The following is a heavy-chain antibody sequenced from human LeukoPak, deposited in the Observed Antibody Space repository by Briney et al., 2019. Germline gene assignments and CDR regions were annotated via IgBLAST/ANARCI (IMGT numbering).Heavy chain of an antibody. D-gene: IGHD5-12*01. CDR3: ATLGEWLRLGYYYYYMDV. CDR2: IIAYNGNT. CDR1: GYTFTSYG. Sequence: GASVKVSCKASGYTFTSYGISWVRQAPGQGLEWMGWIIAYNGNTNYAQKFQGRVTITADESTSTAYMELSSLRSEDTAVYYCATLGEWLRLGYYYYYMDVWGKGTTVTISS. V-gene: IGHV1-18*01. J-gene: IGHJ6*03.